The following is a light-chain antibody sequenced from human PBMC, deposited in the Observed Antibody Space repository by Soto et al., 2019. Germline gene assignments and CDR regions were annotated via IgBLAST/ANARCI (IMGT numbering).Light chain of an antibody. J-gene: IGKJ1*01. V-gene: IGKV3-20*01. CDR2: GAS. Sequence: EIMLTQSPVMLSLSPGEGATLSCRASQSVAGSYLAWYQQKPGRTPRLLIYGASNRATGIPDRFSGSGSGTEFTLTINRLEPEDFAVYYCQQYGVSPRTFGQGTKVEIK. CDR1: QSVAGSY. CDR3: QQYGVSPRT.